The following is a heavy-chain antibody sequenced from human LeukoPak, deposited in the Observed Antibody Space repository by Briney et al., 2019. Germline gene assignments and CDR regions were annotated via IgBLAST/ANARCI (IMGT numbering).Heavy chain of an antibody. D-gene: IGHD2-8*01. V-gene: IGHV4-34*01. J-gene: IGHJ4*02. Sequence: PSETLSLTCAVYGGSFSGYYWSWIRQPPGKGLEWIGEINHSGSTNYNPSLKSRVTISVDTSKNQFSLKLSSVTAADTAVYYCARGRPCTGDYWGQGTLVTVSS. CDR2: INHSGST. CDR3: ARGRPCTGDY. CDR1: GGSFSGYY.